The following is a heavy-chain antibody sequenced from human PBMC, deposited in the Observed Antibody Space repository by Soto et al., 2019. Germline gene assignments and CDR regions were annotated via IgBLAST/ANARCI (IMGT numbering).Heavy chain of an antibody. J-gene: IGHJ5*01. CDR2: IKWDASEK. V-gene: IGHV3-7*01. CDR3: ARLVNWKAVFDS. Sequence: AGGSLRLSCAASGFTFGSYWMSWVRQAPGKGPEWLATIKWDASEKKYVDSVKGRFTTSRDNAKNALYLQMDSLRAEDTAVYFCARLVNWKAVFDSWGQGTLVTVSS. D-gene: IGHD1-1*01. CDR1: GFTFGSYW.